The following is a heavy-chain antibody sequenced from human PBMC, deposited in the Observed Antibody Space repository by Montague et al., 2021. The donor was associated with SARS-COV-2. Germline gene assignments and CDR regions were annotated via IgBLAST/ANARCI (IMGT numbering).Heavy chain of an antibody. CDR2: TYYRSKWYS. Sequence: CAISGDSVPSNSVVWSSTRQSPSRRLEWQGRTYYRSKWYSDYAPSVRGRLTVNPDASKNEFSLELNYVTPEDTAVYYCVRYSGWFCFDFWGQGTLVTVSS. CDR1: GDSVPSNSVV. D-gene: IGHD6-19*01. V-gene: IGHV6-1*01. CDR3: VRYSGWFCFDF. J-gene: IGHJ4*02.